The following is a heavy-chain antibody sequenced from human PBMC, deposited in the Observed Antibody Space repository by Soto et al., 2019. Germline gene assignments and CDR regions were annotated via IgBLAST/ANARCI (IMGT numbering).Heavy chain of an antibody. Sequence: QVQLQESGPGLVKPSQTLSLTCTVSGGSISSGDYYWSWIRQPPGKGLEWIGYIYYSGSTYYNPSLKSRVTISVDASKNQFSLKLSSVTAADTAVYYCARDTITMVRGVIENWFDPWGQGTLVTVSS. V-gene: IGHV4-30-4*01. CDR1: GGSISSGDYY. J-gene: IGHJ5*02. CDR3: ARDTITMVRGVIENWFDP. CDR2: IYYSGST. D-gene: IGHD3-10*01.